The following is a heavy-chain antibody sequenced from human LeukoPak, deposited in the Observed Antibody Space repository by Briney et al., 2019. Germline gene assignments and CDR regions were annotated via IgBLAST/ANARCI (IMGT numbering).Heavy chain of an antibody. CDR2: IYNTGTT. J-gene: IGHJ4*02. V-gene: IGHV4-4*07. CDR1: GGSISSDY. Sequence: SETLSLTCTVSGGSISSDYWSWIRQPAGKGLEWIGRIYNTGTTNYNSSLKSRVTMSVDTSTNQFSLRLSSVTAADTAVYYCARVSIQLWLRNSYYFDYWGQGTLVTVSS. D-gene: IGHD5-18*01. CDR3: ARVSIQLWLRNSYYFDY.